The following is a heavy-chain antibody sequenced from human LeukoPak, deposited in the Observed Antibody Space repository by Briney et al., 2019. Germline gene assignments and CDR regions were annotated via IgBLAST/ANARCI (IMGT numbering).Heavy chain of an antibody. CDR3: ARDMNWRGTTTDY. D-gene: IGHD1/OR15-1a*01. J-gene: IGHJ4*02. V-gene: IGHV3-30*01. CDR2: ISHDGNNQ. Sequence: HPGRSLRLSCAASGFDFSNFAMHWVRQAPGKGLEWVAVISHDGNNQYYADSVRGRFTMSSDSSKNTLFLQMNSLRPEDTALYYCARDMNWRGTTTDYWSQGTLVTVPS. CDR1: GFDFSNFA.